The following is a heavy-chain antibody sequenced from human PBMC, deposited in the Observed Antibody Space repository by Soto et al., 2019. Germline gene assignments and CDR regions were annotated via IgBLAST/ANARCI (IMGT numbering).Heavy chain of an antibody. CDR1: GFSFSDHY. J-gene: IGHJ4*02. CDR2: IKNKANSYTT. D-gene: IGHD3-22*01. Sequence: GGSLRLSCAASGFSFSDHYMDWVRQAQGKGLEWLGRIKNKANSYTTEYAASVSGRFIILRDDSSNSLYLQMNSLKTEDTAVYLCTREMYYYDSSGFDYWGRGTLVTVSS. V-gene: IGHV3-72*01. CDR3: TREMYYYDSSGFDY.